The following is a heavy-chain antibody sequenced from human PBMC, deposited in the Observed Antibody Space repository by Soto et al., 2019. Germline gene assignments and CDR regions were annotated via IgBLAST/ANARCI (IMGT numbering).Heavy chain of an antibody. CDR2: IDPRSGGT. CDR1: GYPFTTYY. D-gene: IGHD3-10*01. CDR3: ATDDYGIFPY. J-gene: IGHJ4*02. Sequence: ASVKVFCKVSGYPFTTYYIHWVRQAPGQGLEWMGWIDPRSGGTVYEQKFQGRVTMTRDTSISTVYMDLSGLTSDDTALYYCATDDYGIFPYWGQGSLVTV. V-gene: IGHV1-2*02.